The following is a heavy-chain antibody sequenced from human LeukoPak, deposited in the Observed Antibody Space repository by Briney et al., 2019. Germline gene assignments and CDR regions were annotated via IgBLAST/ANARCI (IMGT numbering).Heavy chain of an antibody. D-gene: IGHD4-17*01. CDR2: IDPSDSYT. J-gene: IGHJ5*02. V-gene: IGHV5-10-1*01. Sequence: GESLKISCKGSGYRFNAYWIAWVRQMPGKGLEWMGRIDPSDSYTNYSPSFQGHVAISADKSTSTAYLQWSSLKASDTAMCYCASRATVPPYNWFDPWGQGTLVTVSS. CDR1: GYRFNAYW. CDR3: ASRATVPPYNWFDP.